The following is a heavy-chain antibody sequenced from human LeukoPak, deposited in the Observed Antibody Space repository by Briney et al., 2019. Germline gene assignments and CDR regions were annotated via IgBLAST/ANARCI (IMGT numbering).Heavy chain of an antibody. CDR1: GYTFTSYY. Sequence: ASVRVSCKASGYTFTSYYMHWVRQAPGQGLEWMGIINPSVGSTSYAQKFQGRVTMTRDTSTSTVYMELSSLRSEDTAVYYCARTGSHNYDILTGYPHWGQGTLVTVSS. CDR2: INPSVGST. CDR3: ARTGSHNYDILTGYPH. D-gene: IGHD3-9*01. V-gene: IGHV1-46*01. J-gene: IGHJ4*02.